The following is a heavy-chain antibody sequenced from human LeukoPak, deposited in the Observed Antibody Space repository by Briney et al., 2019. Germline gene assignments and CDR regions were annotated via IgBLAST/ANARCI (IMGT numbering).Heavy chain of an antibody. CDR1: GGSISSYY. CDR3: ARYLGSSWYYYFDY. V-gene: IGHV4-59*01. J-gene: IGHJ4*02. CDR2: IYYSGST. D-gene: IGHD6-13*01. Sequence: SETLSLTCTVSGGSISSYYGSWIRQPPGKGLEWIGYIYYSGSTNYNPSLKSRVTISVDTSKNQFSLKLSSVTAADTAVYYCARYLGSSWYYYFDYWGQGTLVTVSS.